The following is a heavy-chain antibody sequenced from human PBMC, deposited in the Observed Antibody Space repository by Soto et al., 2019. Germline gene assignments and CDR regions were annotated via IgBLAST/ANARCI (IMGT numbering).Heavy chain of an antibody. CDR3: ARLSDSSGEDY. D-gene: IGHD3-22*01. Sequence: PGESLKISCKGSGYSFTNYWISWVRQMPGKGLEWMGRIDPSESSPRYSPSFQAHVTISVDKSITTAYLQWSSLKASDTALYYCARLSDSSGEDYWGQGTLVTVSS. CDR1: GYSFTNYW. V-gene: IGHV5-10-1*01. CDR2: IDPSESSP. J-gene: IGHJ4*02.